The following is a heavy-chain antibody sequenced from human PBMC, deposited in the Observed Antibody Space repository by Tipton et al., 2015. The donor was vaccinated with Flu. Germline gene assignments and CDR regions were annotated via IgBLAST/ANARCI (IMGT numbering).Heavy chain of an antibody. J-gene: IGHJ6*02. CDR1: GGSISYYY. Sequence: TLSLTCTVSGGSISYYYWSWIRQTPGKGLEWIGDIHYSGSTNYNPSLKSRVTISLDTSKNQFSLKLYSVTAADTAVYFCAPTPGAVADNPGYYYGMEVRGQGTTVTVSS. V-gene: IGHV4-59*01. CDR3: APTPGAVADNPGYYYGMEV. CDR2: IHYSGST. D-gene: IGHD6-19*01.